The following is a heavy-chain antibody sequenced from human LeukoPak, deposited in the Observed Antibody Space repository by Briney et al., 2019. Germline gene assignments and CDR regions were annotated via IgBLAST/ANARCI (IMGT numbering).Heavy chain of an antibody. CDR3: ARDLYDILTGPSQFYGMDV. Sequence: GGSLRLSCVVSRFTFRNSGMHWVRQAPGKGLEWVADISSDGDTEYYVDSVKGRFTISRDNSHNTLYLQMSSLRTEDTAVYYCARDLYDILTGPSQFYGMDVWGQGTTVTVSS. CDR1: RFTFRNSG. J-gene: IGHJ6*02. D-gene: IGHD3-9*01. CDR2: ISSDGDTE. V-gene: IGHV3-30*03.